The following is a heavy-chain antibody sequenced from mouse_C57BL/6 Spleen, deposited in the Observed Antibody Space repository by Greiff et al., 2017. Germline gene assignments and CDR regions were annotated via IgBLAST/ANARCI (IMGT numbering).Heavy chain of an antibody. CDR3: ARGDYDGIDYAMDY. CDR2: IYPGSGST. CDR1: GYTFTSCW. V-gene: IGHV1-55*01. J-gene: IGHJ4*01. Sequence: VQLQQPGAELVKPGASVKMSCKASGYTFTSCWITWVKQRPGQGLEWIGDIYPGSGSTNYNEKFKSKATLTVDTSSSTAYMQRSSLTSEDSAVYYCARGDYDGIDYAMDYWGQGTSVTVSS. D-gene: IGHD2-4*01.